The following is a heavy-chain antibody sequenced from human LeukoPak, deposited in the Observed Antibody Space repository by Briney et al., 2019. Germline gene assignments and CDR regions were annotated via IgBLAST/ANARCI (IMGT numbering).Heavy chain of an antibody. CDR2: IYAGGTT. CDR3: ARGRSRSSSGWYFDY. D-gene: IGHD3-22*01. V-gene: IGHV3-53*01. Sequence: PGGSQRLSCTAPGFSASGNFMTWVRQAPGKGLEWISFIYAGGTTSYAGSVKGRFTLSRNNSKNTIYLQLNSLRVEDTAVYYCARGRSRSSSGWYFDYWGQGTLVTVSS. CDR1: GFSASGNF. J-gene: IGHJ4*02.